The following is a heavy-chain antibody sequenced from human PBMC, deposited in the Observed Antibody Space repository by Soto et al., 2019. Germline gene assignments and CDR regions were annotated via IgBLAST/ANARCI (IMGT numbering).Heavy chain of an antibody. J-gene: IGHJ4*02. CDR1: GYTFTGYD. D-gene: IGHD3-10*01. V-gene: IGHV1-8*02. CDR2: MNPNSGNT. CDR3: ARGVVNYYGSGSYHYYFDY. Sequence: ASVKVSCKASGYTFTGYDMHWVRQAPGQGLEWMGWMNPNSGNTGHAQKFQGRVTMASNTSISTAYMELSSLRSEDTAVYYCARGVVNYYGSGSYHYYFDYWGQGTLVTVSS.